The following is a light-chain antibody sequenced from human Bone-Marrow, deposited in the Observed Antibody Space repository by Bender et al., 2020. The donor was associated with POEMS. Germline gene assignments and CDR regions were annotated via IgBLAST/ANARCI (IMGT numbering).Light chain of an antibody. CDR2: DDS. CDR1: NLGSKT. V-gene: IGLV3-21*02. Sequence: SYVLTQPPSVSVAPGQTARISCGGNNLGSKTVHWYQQKSGQAPVLVVYDDSDRPSGIPERFSGSNSGNTATLTISRVEAGDEADYYCQVWDSSSDHRVFGGGTKLTVL. J-gene: IGLJ3*02. CDR3: QVWDSSSDHRV.